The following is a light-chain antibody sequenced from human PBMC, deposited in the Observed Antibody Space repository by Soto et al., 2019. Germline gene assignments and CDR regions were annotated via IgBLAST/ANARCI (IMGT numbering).Light chain of an antibody. Sequence: ESLITQYSSTLSVSPRERATPSCRASQTVSSNLAWYQQKPGQAPRLLIYGAATRATGVPARFSGSGSGTEFTLTISSLQSEDFAVYFCQQHNSWPPVFGQGTKVDI. CDR2: GAA. CDR3: QQHNSWPPV. CDR1: QTVSSN. V-gene: IGKV3-15*01. J-gene: IGKJ1*01.